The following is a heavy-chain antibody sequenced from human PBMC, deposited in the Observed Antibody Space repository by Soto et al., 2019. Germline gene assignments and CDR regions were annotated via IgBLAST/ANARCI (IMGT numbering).Heavy chain of an antibody. CDR1: GGIFSSLT. D-gene: IGHD1-1*01. V-gene: IGHV1-69*01. CDR2: ILPLSGTP. Sequence: VVQSGAEVKKPGSSVKVSCKASGGIFSSLTFSWVRQAPGQGLEWMGGILPLSGTPKYAQKFQGRLTITADESSTTTYMELSSLTSEDTAVYYCARVGSRDAYNYGLDYWGQGTLVTVSS. CDR3: ARVGSRDAYNYGLDY. J-gene: IGHJ4*02.